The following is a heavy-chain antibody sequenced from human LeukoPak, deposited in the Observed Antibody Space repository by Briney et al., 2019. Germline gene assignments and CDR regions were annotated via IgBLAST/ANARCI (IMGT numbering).Heavy chain of an antibody. CDR1: GYSFTTYW. D-gene: IGHD5-18*01. J-gene: IGHJ4*02. CDR2: IYPGDSDA. Sequence: GESLKISCQGSGYSFTTYWIAWVRQMPGKGLECLGIIYPGDSDARYSPSFQGQVTISADKSISTAYLQWSSLKASDTAMYYCVIHVDTTMDPDYWGQGTLVTVSS. CDR3: VIHVDTTMDPDY. V-gene: IGHV5-51*01.